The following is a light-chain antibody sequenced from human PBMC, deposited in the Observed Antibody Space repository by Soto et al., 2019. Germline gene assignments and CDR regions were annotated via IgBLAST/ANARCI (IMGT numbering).Light chain of an antibody. V-gene: IGLV2-8*01. CDR2: EVV. CDR1: KNDIGVYDF. CDR3: KSYAGSNTYV. Sequence: QSALTQPPSASGSPGQSVTISCSGTKNDIGVYDFVSWYQHHPGKAPRLIIYEVVQRPSGVPDRVSGSKSGNTASLTVSGLQAADEADYCCKSYAGSNTYVFGSGTKLTVL. J-gene: IGLJ1*01.